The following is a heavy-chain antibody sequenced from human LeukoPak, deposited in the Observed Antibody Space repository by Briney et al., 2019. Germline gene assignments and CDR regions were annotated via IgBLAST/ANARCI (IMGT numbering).Heavy chain of an antibody. CDR1: GSTFSSYW. D-gene: IGHD5/OR15-5a*01. CDR3: GRESSSSTFDY. Sequence: GGSLRLSCAASGSTFSSYWMSWVRQAPGTGLEWVANIHQDGSEKYYVDSVKGRFTISRDNAKNSLYLQMNSLRAEDTAIYYCGRESSSSTFDYWGQGTLVTVSS. V-gene: IGHV3-7*01. CDR2: IHQDGSEK. J-gene: IGHJ4*02.